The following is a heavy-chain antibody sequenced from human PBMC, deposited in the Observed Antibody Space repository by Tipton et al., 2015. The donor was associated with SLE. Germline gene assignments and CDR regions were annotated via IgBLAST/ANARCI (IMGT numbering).Heavy chain of an antibody. J-gene: IGHJ4*02. CDR3: ARDHYGDYASFYFDY. V-gene: IGHV4-61*01. CDR2: IYYSGST. Sequence: GLVKPSGTLSLTCTVSGGSVSSGSYYWSWIRQPPGKGLEWIGYIYYSGSTNYNPSLKSRVTISVDTSKNQFSLKLSSVTAADTAVYYCARDHYGDYASFYFDYWGQGTLVTVSS. D-gene: IGHD4-17*01. CDR1: GGSVSSGSYY.